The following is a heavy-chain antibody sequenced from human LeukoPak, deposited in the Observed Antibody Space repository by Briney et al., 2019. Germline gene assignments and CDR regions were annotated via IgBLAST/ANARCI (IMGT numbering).Heavy chain of an antibody. D-gene: IGHD6-13*01. CDR1: GYTFTGYY. Sequence: ASVKVSCKASGYTFTGYYMHWVRQAPGQGLEWMGWNNPNSGGAKYAQNFQGRVIMTTDTSISTAYMELSSLRSDDTAVYYCARSSPPTYYHFYYYMDVWGKGFTVTVSS. CDR2: NNPNSGGA. J-gene: IGHJ6*03. V-gene: IGHV1-2*02. CDR3: ARSSPPTYYHFYYYMDV.